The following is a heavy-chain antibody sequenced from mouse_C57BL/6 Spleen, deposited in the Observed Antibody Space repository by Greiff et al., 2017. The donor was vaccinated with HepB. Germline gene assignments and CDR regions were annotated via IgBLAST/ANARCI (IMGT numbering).Heavy chain of an antibody. CDR2: IWSGGST. CDR1: GFSLTSYG. CDR3: ARNSLDGYYWYFDV. D-gene: IGHD2-3*01. J-gene: IGHJ1*03. V-gene: IGHV2-2*01. Sequence: VKLKESGPGLVQPSQSLSITCTVSGFSLTSYGVHWVRQSPGKGLEWLGVIWSGGSTDYNAAFISRLSISKDNSKSQVFFKMNSLQADDTAIYYCARNSLDGYYWYFDVWGTGTTVTVSS.